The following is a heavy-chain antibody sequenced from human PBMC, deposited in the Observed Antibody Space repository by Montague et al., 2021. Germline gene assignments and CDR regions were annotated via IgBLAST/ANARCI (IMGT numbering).Heavy chain of an antibody. V-gene: IGHV6-1*01. J-gene: IGHJ4*02. D-gene: IGHD3-22*01. Sequence: YNDYALSVKSRITINPDTSKNHFSLQLNSVTPEDTAIYYCARGVYYDGSGYYSFDYWGQGTLVTVS. CDR2: YN. CDR3: ARGVYYDGSGYYSFDY.